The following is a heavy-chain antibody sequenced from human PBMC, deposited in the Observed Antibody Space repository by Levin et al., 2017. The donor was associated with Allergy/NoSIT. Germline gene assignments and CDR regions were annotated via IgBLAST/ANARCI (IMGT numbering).Heavy chain of an antibody. V-gene: IGHV3-11*01. D-gene: IGHD5-18*01. J-gene: IGHJ4*02. Sequence: LSLTCAASGFTFRDYYMSWIRQAPGKGLEWVSYISSSGSTIYYADSVKGRFTISRDNAKNSLYLQMNSLRAEDTAVYYCARSQLSYVSYFDYWGQGTLVTVSS. CDR1: GFTFRDYY. CDR3: ARSQLSYVSYFDY. CDR2: ISSSGSTI.